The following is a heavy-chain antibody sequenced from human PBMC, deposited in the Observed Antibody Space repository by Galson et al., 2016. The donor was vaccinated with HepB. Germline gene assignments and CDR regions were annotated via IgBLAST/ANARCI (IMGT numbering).Heavy chain of an antibody. CDR3: ARDAVATTGTGYYYYYGVDV. J-gene: IGHJ6*02. V-gene: IGHV1-46*01. D-gene: IGHD1-1*01. Sequence: SVKVSCKAAGYNFTSYYMHWVRQAPGQGLEWMGIINPTGGSTLYAQKFQGRVTMTRDTSTTTVHMELSSPRSEDTAMYYCARDAVATTGTGYYYYYGVDVWGQGTTVTVSS. CDR1: GYNFTSYY. CDR2: INPTGGST.